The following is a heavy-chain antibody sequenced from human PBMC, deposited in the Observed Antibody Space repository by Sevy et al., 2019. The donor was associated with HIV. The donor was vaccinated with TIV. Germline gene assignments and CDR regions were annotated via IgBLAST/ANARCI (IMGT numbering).Heavy chain of an antibody. CDR2: IKQDGSEK. CDR1: GFTFSSYW. J-gene: IGHJ4*02. Sequence: GGSLRLSCAASGFTFSSYWMTWVRQAPGKGLEWVANIKQDGSEKFYVDSVKGRFTISRDNANNSLFPQMNSLRAEDTAVYYCARPYRTDPFYYSGSSGYYYPSYFDNWGQGTLVTVSS. D-gene: IGHD3-22*01. CDR3: ARPYRTDPFYYSGSSGYYYPSYFDN. V-gene: IGHV3-7*01.